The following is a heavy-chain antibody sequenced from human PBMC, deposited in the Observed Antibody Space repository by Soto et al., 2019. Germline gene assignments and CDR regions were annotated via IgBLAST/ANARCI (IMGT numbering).Heavy chain of an antibody. CDR2: IIPIFGTA. V-gene: IGHV1-69*06. CDR3: ARLDGYCSGGSCPTEFDY. CDR1: GGTFSSYA. Sequence: GASVKVSCKASGGTFSSYAISWVRQAPGQGLEWMGGIIPIFGTANYAQKFQGRVTITADKSTSTAYMELSSLRSEDTAVYYCARLDGYCSGGSCPTEFDYWGQGTQVTVSS. D-gene: IGHD2-15*01. J-gene: IGHJ4*02.